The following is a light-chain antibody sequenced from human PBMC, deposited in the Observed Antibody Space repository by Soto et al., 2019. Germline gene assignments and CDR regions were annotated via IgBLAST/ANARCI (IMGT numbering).Light chain of an antibody. CDR2: DAS. J-gene: IGKJ5*01. Sequence: EIWLTQYPATLSLSPGERATLSCGASQSVSSYLAWYQQKPGQAPRLLIYDASNRATGIPARFSRSGSGTDFTPTISSLEHEDFAVYYRQQRSNWPPITFGQGKRLEI. CDR1: QSVSSY. CDR3: QQRSNWPPIT. V-gene: IGKV3-11*01.